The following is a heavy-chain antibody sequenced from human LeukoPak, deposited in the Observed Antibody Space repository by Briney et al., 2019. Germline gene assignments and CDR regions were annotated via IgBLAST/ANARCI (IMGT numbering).Heavy chain of an antibody. CDR3: ARGRGNAYSGSYSGFDY. Sequence: ASVKVSCKASGYTFTGYYMHWVRQAPGQGLEWMGWINPNSGGTNYAQKFQGWVTMTRDTSISTAYMELSRLRSDDTAVYYCARGRGNAYSGSYSGFDYWGQGTLVTVSS. D-gene: IGHD1-26*01. V-gene: IGHV1-2*04. CDR1: GYTFTGYY. J-gene: IGHJ4*02. CDR2: INPNSGGT.